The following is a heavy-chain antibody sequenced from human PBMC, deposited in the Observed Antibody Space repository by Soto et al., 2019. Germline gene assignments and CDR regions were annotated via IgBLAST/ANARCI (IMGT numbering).Heavy chain of an antibody. J-gene: IGHJ6*02. D-gene: IGHD5-18*01. V-gene: IGHV3-48*02. CDR3: AREGGYSYGKVNYYYYGMDV. CDR2: ISSSSSTI. CDR1: GFTFSSYS. Sequence: GGSXRLSCVASGFTFSSYSMNWVRQAPGKGLEWVSYISSSSSTIYYADSVKGRFTISRDNAKNSLYLQMNSLRDEDTAVYYCAREGGYSYGKVNYYYYGMDVWGQGTTVTVSS.